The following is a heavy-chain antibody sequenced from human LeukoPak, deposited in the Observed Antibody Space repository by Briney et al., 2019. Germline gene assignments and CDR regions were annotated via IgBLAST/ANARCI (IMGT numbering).Heavy chain of an antibody. J-gene: IGHJ4*02. D-gene: IGHD3-22*01. Sequence: GGSLRLSCAASGFTFSSYGMNWVRQAPGKGLEWVSSISSSSSYIYYADSVKGRFTISRDNAKNSLYLQMNSLRAEDTAVYYCARDPNYDSSGYYPYWGQGTLVTVSS. CDR1: GFTFSSYG. CDR2: ISSSSSYI. V-gene: IGHV3-21*01. CDR3: ARDPNYDSSGYYPY.